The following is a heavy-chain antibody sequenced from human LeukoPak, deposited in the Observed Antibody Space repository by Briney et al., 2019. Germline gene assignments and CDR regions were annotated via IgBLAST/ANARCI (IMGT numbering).Heavy chain of an antibody. D-gene: IGHD2-2*02. V-gene: IGHV4-30-2*01. CDR2: IYHSGST. CDR3: ARGEGVVPAAISY. J-gene: IGHJ4*02. CDR1: GGSISSGGYS. Sequence: SQTLSLTCAVSGGSISSGGYSWSWIRQPPGRGLEWNGYIYHSGSTYYNPSLKSRVTISVDRSKNQFSLKLSSVTAADTAVYYCARGEGVVPAAISYWGRGTLVSVSS.